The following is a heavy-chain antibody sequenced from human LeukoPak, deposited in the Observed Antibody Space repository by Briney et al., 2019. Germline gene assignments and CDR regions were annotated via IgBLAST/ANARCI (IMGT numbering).Heavy chain of an antibody. CDR2: IIPIFGTA. D-gene: IGHD5-24*01. CDR3: AREMATVGGAFDI. J-gene: IGHJ3*02. CDR1: GGTFSSYA. V-gene: IGHV1-69*13. Sequence: SVKVSCKASGGTFSSYAISWVRQAPGQGLEWMGGIIPIFGTANYAQKFQGRVTITADESTSTAYMELSSLRSEDTAVYYCAREMATVGGAFDIWGQGTMVTVSS.